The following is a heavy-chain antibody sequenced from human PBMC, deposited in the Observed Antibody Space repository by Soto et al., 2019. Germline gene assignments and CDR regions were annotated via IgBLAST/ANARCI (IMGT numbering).Heavy chain of an antibody. CDR2: ISYDGSNK. V-gene: IGHV3-30*18. CDR1: GFTFSSYG. Sequence: GGSLRLSCAASGFTFSSYGMHWVRQAPGKGLEWVAVISYDGSNKYYADSVKGPVTISRDNSKKTLYLQLNSLRAEDTAVYYSAKHGQFEIVVVQYYFDYWGQGT. CDR3: AKHGQFEIVVVQYYFDY. J-gene: IGHJ4*02. D-gene: IGHD3-22*01.